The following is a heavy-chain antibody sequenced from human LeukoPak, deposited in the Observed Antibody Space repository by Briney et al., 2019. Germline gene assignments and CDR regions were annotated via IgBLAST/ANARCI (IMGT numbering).Heavy chain of an antibody. CDR2: FDPEDGET. CDR3: ATRSCYARGVYFDY. CDR1: GYTLTELS. V-gene: IGHV1-24*01. Sequence: ASVKVSCKVSGYTLTELSMHWVRQAPGKGLEWMGGFDPEDGETIYAQKFQGRVTMTEDTSTDTAYMELSSLRSEDTAVYYCATRSCYARGVYFDYWGQGTLVTVSS. D-gene: IGHD3-10*01. J-gene: IGHJ4*02.